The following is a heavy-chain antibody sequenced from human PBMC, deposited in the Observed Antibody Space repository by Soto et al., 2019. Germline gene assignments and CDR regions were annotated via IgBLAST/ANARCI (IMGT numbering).Heavy chain of an antibody. CDR1: GGSISSGDYY. CDR2: IYYSGST. Sequence: PSETLSLTCTVSGGSISSGDYYWSWIRQPPGKGLEWIGYIYYSGSTYYNPSLKSRVTISVDTSRNQFSLKLSSVTAADTAVYYCAKGGSGSYSHAFDIWGQGTMVTVSS. J-gene: IGHJ3*02. V-gene: IGHV4-30-4*01. CDR3: AKGGSGSYSHAFDI. D-gene: IGHD3-10*01.